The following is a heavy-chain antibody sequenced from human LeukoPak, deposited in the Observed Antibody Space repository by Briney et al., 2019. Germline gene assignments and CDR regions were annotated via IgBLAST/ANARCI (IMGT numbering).Heavy chain of an antibody. D-gene: IGHD4-17*01. CDR2: ISAYNGNT. CDR1: GYTFTSYG. Sequence: GASVKVSCMASGYTFTSYGISWVRQAPGQGLEWMGWISAYNGNTNYAQKLQGRVTMTTDTSTSTAYIELRSLRSDDTAVYYCARDFTYGYWFDPWGQGTLVTVSS. J-gene: IGHJ5*02. CDR3: ARDFTYGYWFDP. V-gene: IGHV1-18*01.